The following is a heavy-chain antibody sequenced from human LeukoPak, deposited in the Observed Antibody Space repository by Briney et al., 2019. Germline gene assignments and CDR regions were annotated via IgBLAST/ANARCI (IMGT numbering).Heavy chain of an antibody. Sequence: SVTVSCTASGGTFSSYAISWVRQAPGQGLEWMGGIIPIFGTANYAQKFQGRVTITADESTSTAYMELSSLRSEDTAVYYCARVILKEPLTKYYFDYWGQRTLVTVSS. D-gene: IGHD1-26*01. V-gene: IGHV1-69*13. CDR3: ARVILKEPLTKYYFDY. CDR1: GGTFSSYA. CDR2: IIPIFGTA. J-gene: IGHJ4*02.